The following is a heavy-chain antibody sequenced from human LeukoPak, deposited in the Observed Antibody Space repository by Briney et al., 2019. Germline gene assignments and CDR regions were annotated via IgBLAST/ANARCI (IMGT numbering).Heavy chain of an antibody. J-gene: IGHJ4*02. D-gene: IGHD2-8*01. CDR1: GSSTTSTYY. CDR3: ARVLHAPKFIDS. CDR2: VFQLQTVRT. Sequence: PSETLSLTCTVSGSSTTSTYYWAWFRQPPGKGLEWIATVFQLQTVRTFYNPSLESRVTMSLDTSQNQFSLNLTSVTAADTALYFCARVLHAPKFIDSWGQGTLVTVSS. V-gene: IGHV4-38-2*02.